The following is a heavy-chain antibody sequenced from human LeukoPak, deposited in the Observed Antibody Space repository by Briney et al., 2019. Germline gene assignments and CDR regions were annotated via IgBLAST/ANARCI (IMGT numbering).Heavy chain of an antibody. CDR1: GGSFSGYY. CDR2: INHGGST. Sequence: SETLSLTCAVYGGSFSGYYWSWSRQPPGKGLEWIGEINHGGSTNYNPSLKSRVTISVDTSKNQFSLKLSSVTAADTAVYYCARYGGNSRFGSDYWGQGTLVTVSS. CDR3: ARYGGNSRFGSDY. D-gene: IGHD4-23*01. V-gene: IGHV4-34*01. J-gene: IGHJ4*02.